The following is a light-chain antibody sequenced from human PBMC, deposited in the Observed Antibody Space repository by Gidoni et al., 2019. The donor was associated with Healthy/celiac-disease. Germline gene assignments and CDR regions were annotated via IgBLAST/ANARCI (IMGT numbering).Light chain of an antibody. Sequence: EIVLTQSPATLSLSPGERATLSCRSSQRVSSYLAWYQQKPGQAPRLLIYDASNRAPGIPARFSGSGSGTDFPLTISSLETEDFAVDDCQQRSNWPPMYTFGQGTKLEIK. V-gene: IGKV3-11*01. CDR3: QQRSNWPPMYT. CDR2: DAS. J-gene: IGKJ2*01. CDR1: QRVSSY.